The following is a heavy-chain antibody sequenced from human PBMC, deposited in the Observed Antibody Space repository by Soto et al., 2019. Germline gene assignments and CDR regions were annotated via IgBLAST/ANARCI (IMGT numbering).Heavy chain of an antibody. CDR3: AGEVPGGGSAEGFPEVPQVL. D-gene: IGHD1-26*01. J-gene: IGHJ4*02. CDR1: GYSFTSYW. CDR2: IYPGDSDT. Sequence: PGESLKISCKGSGYSFTSYWIGWVRQMPGKGLEWMGIIYPGDSDTRYSPSFQGQVTISADKSISTAYLQWSSLKASDTAMYYCAGEVPGGGSAEGFPEVPQVLWGQGTLVTVSS. V-gene: IGHV5-51*01.